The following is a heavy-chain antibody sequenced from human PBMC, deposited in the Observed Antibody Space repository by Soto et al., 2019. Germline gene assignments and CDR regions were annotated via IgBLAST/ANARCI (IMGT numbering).Heavy chain of an antibody. V-gene: IGHV4-34*01. CDR2: INHSGST. J-gene: IGHJ4*02. D-gene: IGHD3-10*01. Sequence: SETLSLTCAVYGGSFSGYYWSWIRQPPGKGLEWIGEINHSGSTNYNPSLKSRVTISVDTSKNQFSLKLSSVTAADTAVYYCARNFGWPFGRYYFDYWGQGTLVTVSS. CDR3: ARNFGWPFGRYYFDY. CDR1: GGSFSGYY.